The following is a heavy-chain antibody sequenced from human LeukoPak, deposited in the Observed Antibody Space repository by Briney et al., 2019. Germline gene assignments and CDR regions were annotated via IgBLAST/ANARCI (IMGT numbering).Heavy chain of an antibody. D-gene: IGHD3-9*01. Sequence: SETLSLTCTVSGCSISSYYWSWIRQPAGKGLEWIGRIYTSGSTNYNPSLKSRVTMSVDTSKNQFSLKLSSVTAADTAVYYCARDYRGYDILTGYSYYYYMDVWGKGTTVTVSS. J-gene: IGHJ6*03. V-gene: IGHV4-4*07. CDR2: IYTSGST. CDR1: GCSISSYY. CDR3: ARDYRGYDILTGYSYYYYMDV.